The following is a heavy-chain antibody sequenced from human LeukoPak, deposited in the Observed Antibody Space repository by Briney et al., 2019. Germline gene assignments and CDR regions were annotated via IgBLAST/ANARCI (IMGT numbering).Heavy chain of an antibody. V-gene: IGHV4-34*01. Sequence: PSETLSLTCAVYGGSFSGYYWSWIRQPPGKGLEWIGEINHSGSTNYNPSLKSRVPISVDTSKNQLSLKLSSVTAADTAVYYCADRSPYGMDVWGQGTTVTVSS. J-gene: IGHJ6*02. CDR2: INHSGST. CDR3: ADRSPYGMDV. CDR1: GGSFSGYY.